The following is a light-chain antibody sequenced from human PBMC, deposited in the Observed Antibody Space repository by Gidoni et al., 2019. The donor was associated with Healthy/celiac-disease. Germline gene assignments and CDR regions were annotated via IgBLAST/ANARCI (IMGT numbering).Light chain of an antibody. V-gene: IGKV3-11*01. CDR2: DAS. CDR1: QSVSRY. Sequence: IVLTQSPATLSLSPWERATPSGRASQSVSRYLAWYQQKPCQAPRLLIYDASNRATGIPARCSGSGSGTDFTLTISSLEPADFAVYYCQQRSNWPPLTFGGGTKVEIK. J-gene: IGKJ4*01. CDR3: QQRSNWPPLT.